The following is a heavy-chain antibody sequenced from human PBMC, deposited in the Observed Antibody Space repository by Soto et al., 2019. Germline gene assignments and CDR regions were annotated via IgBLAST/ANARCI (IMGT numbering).Heavy chain of an antibody. Sequence: QVQLVQSGAEVKKPGSSVKVSCKASGGTFSSYAISWVRQAPGQGLEWMGGIIPIFGTANYAQKFQGRVTITADESSSTYHLELSSLRSEDTAVYYCTSDGSSSNGFDYWGQGTLVTVSS. CDR3: TSDGSSSNGFDY. J-gene: IGHJ4*02. D-gene: IGHD6-6*01. CDR2: IIPIFGTA. CDR1: GGTFSSYA. V-gene: IGHV1-69*12.